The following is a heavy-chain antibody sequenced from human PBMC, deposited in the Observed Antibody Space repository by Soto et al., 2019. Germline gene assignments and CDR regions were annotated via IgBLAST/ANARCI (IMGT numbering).Heavy chain of an antibody. CDR2: INPHGGST. CDR1: GDTFTSYY. Sequence: ASVKVSCKAPGDTFTSYYLNWVRQAPGQGLEWMGVINPHGGSTKYAQKFQGRITMTRDTSRSTVYMELSSLRSDDTAIYYCARSSGGNFGIIIEGSNWYDPWGQGTLVTVSS. J-gene: IGHJ5*02. D-gene: IGHD3-3*01. CDR3: ARSSGGNFGIIIEGSNWYDP. V-gene: IGHV1-46*01.